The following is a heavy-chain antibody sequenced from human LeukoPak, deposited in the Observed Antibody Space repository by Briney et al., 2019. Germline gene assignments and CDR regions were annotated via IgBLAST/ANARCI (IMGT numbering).Heavy chain of an antibody. CDR3: ARSTDRSSSWDPTLTDGMDV. J-gene: IGHJ6*02. CDR2: MNPNSGNT. V-gene: IGHV1-8*01. Sequence: ASVKVSCKASGYTFTSYDINWVRQATGQGLEWMGWMNPNSGNTGYAQKFQGRVTMTRNTSISTAYMELSSLGSEDTAVYYCARSTDRSSSWDPTLTDGMDVWGQGTTVTVSS. CDR1: GYTFTSYD. D-gene: IGHD6-13*01.